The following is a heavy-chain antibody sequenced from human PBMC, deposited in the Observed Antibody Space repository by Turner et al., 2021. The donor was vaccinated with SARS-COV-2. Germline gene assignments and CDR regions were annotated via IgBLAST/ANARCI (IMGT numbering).Heavy chain of an antibody. V-gene: IGHV4-31*03. CDR1: GGSISSGGYY. Sequence: QVQLQESCPGLVKPSQTLSLTCTVSGGSISSGGYYWSWIRQHPGKGLEWIGNIYYSGSTYYNSSLKSRVTISVDTSKNQFSLRLSSVTAADTAVYYCAGQLWLRGAFDIWGQGTMVTVSS. CDR3: AGQLWLRGAFDI. J-gene: IGHJ3*02. D-gene: IGHD5-18*01. CDR2: IYYSGST.